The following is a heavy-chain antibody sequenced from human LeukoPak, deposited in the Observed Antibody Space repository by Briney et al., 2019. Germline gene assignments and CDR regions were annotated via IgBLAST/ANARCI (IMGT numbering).Heavy chain of an antibody. CDR3: ARDINLLDSSGYYYVGYFDY. J-gene: IGHJ4*02. D-gene: IGHD3-22*01. V-gene: IGHV1-3*01. CDR2: INAGNGNT. Sequence: ASVKVSCKASGYTFTSYAMHWVRQAPGQRLEWMGWINAGNGNTKYSQKFQGRVTITRDTSASTAYMELSSLRSEDTAVYYCARDINLLDSSGYYYVGYFDYWGQGTLVTVSS. CDR1: GYTFTSYA.